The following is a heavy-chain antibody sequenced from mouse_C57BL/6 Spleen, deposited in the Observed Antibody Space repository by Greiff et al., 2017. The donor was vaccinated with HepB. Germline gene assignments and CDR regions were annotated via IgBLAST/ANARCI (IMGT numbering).Heavy chain of an antibody. CDR2: IYPRSGNT. V-gene: IGHV1-81*01. CDR3: AREGQLGPPAY. J-gene: IGHJ3*01. Sequence: QVQLQQSGAELARPGASVKLSCKASGYTFTSYGISWVKQRTGQGLEWIGEIYPRSGNTYYNEKFKGKATLTADKSSSTAYMELRSLTSEDSAVYFCAREGQLGPPAYWGQGTLVTVSA. CDR1: GYTFTSYG. D-gene: IGHD4-1*02.